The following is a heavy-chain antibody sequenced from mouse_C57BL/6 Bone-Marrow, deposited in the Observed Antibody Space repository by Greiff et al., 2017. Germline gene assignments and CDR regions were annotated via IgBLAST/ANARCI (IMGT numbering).Heavy chain of an antibody. CDR1: GYTFTSYT. CDR3: AREGITTVVNY. CDR2: INPSSGYT. Sequence: QVQLQQSGAELARPGASVKMSCKASGYTFTSYTMHWVNQRPGQGLEWIGYINPSSGYTKYNQKFKDKATVTADKSSSTAYMQLSSLTSEDSAVYYCAREGITTVVNYWGQGTTLTVSS. V-gene: IGHV1-4*01. D-gene: IGHD1-1*01. J-gene: IGHJ2*01.